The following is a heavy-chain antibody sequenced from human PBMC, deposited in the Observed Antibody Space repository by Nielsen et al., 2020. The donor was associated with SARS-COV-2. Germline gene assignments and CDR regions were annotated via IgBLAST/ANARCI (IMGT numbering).Heavy chain of an antibody. D-gene: IGHD3/OR15-3a*01. CDR2: ISASGSNTYYT. CDR1: GFTFNSYA. CDR3: AKWTHVDFYYYGMDV. Sequence: GGSLRLSCAASGFTFNSYAMSWVRQAPGKGLEWVSSISASGSNTYYTNYADSVEGRFTISRDNSKNTLYLQMNSLRADDTAVYYCAKWTHVDFYYYGMDVWGQGTSVTVSS. J-gene: IGHJ6*02. V-gene: IGHV3-23*01.